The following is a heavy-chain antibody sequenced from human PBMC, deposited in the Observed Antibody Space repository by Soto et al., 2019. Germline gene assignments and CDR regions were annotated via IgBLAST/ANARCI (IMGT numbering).Heavy chain of an antibody. CDR3: AKDLRQSDGMDV. D-gene: IGHD6-19*01. CDR1: GFTFSSYG. Sequence: QVQLVESGGGVVQPGRSLRLSCAASGFTFSSYGMHWVRQAPGKGLEWVAVISYDGSNKYYADSVKGRFTISRDNSKNTLYLQMNSLRAEDTAGYYCAKDLRQSDGMDVWGQGTTVTVSS. V-gene: IGHV3-30*18. CDR2: ISYDGSNK. J-gene: IGHJ6*02.